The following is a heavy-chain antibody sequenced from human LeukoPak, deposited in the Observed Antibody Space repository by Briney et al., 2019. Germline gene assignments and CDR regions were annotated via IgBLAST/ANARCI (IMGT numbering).Heavy chain of an antibody. D-gene: IGHD3-10*01. CDR1: GDSITSHS. CDR3: ALSGYGSADY. J-gene: IGHJ4*02. V-gene: IGHV4-59*03. CDR2: IHSSGST. Sequence: SETLSLTCTVSGDSITSHSWSWIRLPPGKGLEWIGYIHSSGSTSYSPSLESRVTITRDTSKNQFSLKMIPVTAADTAVYYCALSGYGSADYWGQGALVTVSS.